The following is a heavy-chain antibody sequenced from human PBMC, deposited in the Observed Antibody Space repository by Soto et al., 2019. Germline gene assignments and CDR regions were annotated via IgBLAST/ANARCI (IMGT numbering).Heavy chain of an antibody. Sequence: PSETLSLTRTVSGGSISSGGYYWSWIRQHPGKGLEWIGYIYYSGSTYYNPSLKSRVTISVDTSKNQFSLKLSSVTAADTAVYYCARDDTYYDILTGYSNFDYWGQGTLVTVSS. CDR2: IYYSGST. V-gene: IGHV4-31*03. CDR3: ARDDTYYDILTGYSNFDY. D-gene: IGHD3-9*01. J-gene: IGHJ4*02. CDR1: GGSISSGGYY.